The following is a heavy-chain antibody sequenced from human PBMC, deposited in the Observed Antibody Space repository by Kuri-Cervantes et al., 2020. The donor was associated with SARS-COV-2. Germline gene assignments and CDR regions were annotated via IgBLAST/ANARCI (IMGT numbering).Heavy chain of an antibody. CDR1: GYTFTSYA. V-gene: IGHV7-4-1*02. J-gene: IGHJ6*03. Sequence: ASVKVSCKASGYTFTSYAMNWVRQAPGQGLEWMGWINTNTGNPTYAQGFTGRFVFSLDTSVSTAYLQISSLKAEDTAVYYCASDPGLSTIFGVVIPNYYYYMDVWGKGTTVTVSS. CDR3: ASDPGLSTIFGVVIPNYYYYMDV. CDR2: INTNTGNP. D-gene: IGHD3-3*01.